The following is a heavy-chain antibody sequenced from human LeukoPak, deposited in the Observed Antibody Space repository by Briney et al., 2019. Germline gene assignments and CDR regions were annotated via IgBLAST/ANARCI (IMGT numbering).Heavy chain of an antibody. V-gene: IGHV3-11*04. CDR1: GFIFSDYY. Sequence: PGGSLRLSCAASGFIFSDYYMSWIRQAPGKGLEWLSDISSSGGTIYYAGSVKGRFTVSRDNAKNSLFLQMDSLRAEDTAVYYCARRSPDSGSYYPDYWGQGTLVSVSS. J-gene: IGHJ4*02. D-gene: IGHD1-26*01. CDR3: ARRSPDSGSYYPDY. CDR2: ISSSGGTI.